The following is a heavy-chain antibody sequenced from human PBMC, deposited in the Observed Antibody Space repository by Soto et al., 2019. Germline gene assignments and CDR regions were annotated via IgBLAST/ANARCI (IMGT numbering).Heavy chain of an antibody. D-gene: IGHD5-18*01. V-gene: IGHV5-10-1*01. Sequence: QVPGKGLEWMGRIDPSDSYTNYSPSFQAHVTISADKSISTAYLQWSSLKASDTAMYYCARLSYYDYWGQGTLVTVSS. J-gene: IGHJ4*02. CDR2: IDPSDSYT. CDR3: ARLSYYDY.